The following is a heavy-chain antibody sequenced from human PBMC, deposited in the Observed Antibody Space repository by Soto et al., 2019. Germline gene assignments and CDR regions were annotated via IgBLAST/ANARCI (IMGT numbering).Heavy chain of an antibody. CDR2: VYYSGTT. D-gene: IGHD3-9*01. CDR1: GGSVNNKTYY. V-gene: IGHV4-61*01. CDR3: ARTTAVPNTLRSRYFFDF. Sequence: KPSETLSLTCSVSGGSVNNKTYYWSWIRQPPGKRLEWIGYVYYSGTTNYNPSLKSRVNISIGMSKNQFSLRLSSVTAADTALYYCARTTAVPNTLRSRYFFDFWGQGTLVTVSS. J-gene: IGHJ4*02.